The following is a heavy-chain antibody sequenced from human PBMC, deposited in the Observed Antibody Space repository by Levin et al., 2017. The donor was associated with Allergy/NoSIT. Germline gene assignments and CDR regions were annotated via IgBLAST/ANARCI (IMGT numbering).Heavy chain of an antibody. Sequence: PGGSLRLSCAASGFTFSSYAMHWVRQAPGKGLEWVAVISYDGSNKYYADSVKGRFTISRDNSKNTLYLQMNSLRAEDTAVYYCARDIPSYPQTEPIAARPGSRIYYYYMDVWGKGTTVTVSS. D-gene: IGHD6-6*01. CDR2: ISYDGSNK. CDR1: GFTFSSYA. CDR3: ARDIPSYPQTEPIAARPGSRIYYYYMDV. J-gene: IGHJ6*03. V-gene: IGHV3-30-3*01.